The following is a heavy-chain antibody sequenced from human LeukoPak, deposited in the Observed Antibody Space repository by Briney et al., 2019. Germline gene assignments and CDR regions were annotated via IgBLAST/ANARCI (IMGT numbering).Heavy chain of an antibody. CDR3: ASPGGGPTDY. CDR2: IYYSGST. V-gene: IGHV4-39*01. D-gene: IGHD3-16*01. Sequence: SETLSLTCTVSGSSISSGGYYWGWIRQPPGKGLEWLGSIYYSGSTYYNPSLKSRVTISVDTSKNQFSLKLSSVTAADTAVYYCASPGGGPTDYWGQGTLVTVSS. CDR1: GSSISSGGYY. J-gene: IGHJ4*02.